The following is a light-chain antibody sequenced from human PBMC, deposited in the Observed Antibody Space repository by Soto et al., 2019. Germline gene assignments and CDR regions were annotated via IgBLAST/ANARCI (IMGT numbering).Light chain of an antibody. CDR1: QSISSW. CDR2: AAS. CDR3: QQYNDSFRYT. J-gene: IGKJ5*01. V-gene: IGKV1-5*03. Sequence: DIQMTQSPSTLSASVGDRVTITCRVSQSISSWLAWYQQKPGTAPKLLIYAASTLVTGVPSRFSGSRSGTEFTLTVSSLQPDDFASYYCQQYNDSFRYTFGQGTRLEIK.